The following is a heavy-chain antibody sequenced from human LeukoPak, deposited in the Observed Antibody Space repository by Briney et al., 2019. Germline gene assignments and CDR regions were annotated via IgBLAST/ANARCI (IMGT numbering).Heavy chain of an antibody. Sequence: SETLSLTCTVSGGPVSSGSYYCSWIRQPPGKGLEWIGYIYYSGSTNYHPSLKSRVTISVDTSKNQFSLKLVSVTAADTAVYYCARGPGYCSGGSCYYYYYGMDVWGKGTTVTVSS. CDR2: IYYSGST. CDR1: GGPVSSGSYY. V-gene: IGHV4-61*01. D-gene: IGHD2-15*01. J-gene: IGHJ6*04. CDR3: ARGPGYCSGGSCYYYYYGMDV.